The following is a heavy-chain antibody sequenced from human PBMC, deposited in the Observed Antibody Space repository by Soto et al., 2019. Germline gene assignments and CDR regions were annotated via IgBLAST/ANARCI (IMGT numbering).Heavy chain of an antibody. V-gene: IGHV4-59*01. D-gene: IGHD1-26*01. J-gene: IGHJ4*02. CDR3: AGGRSYYGFDY. Sequence: QVQLQESGPGLVKPSETLSLTCTVSGGSISSYYWSWIRQPPGKGLEWIGYIYYSGSTNYNPSLKSXXTXSXXTSKNQFSLKLSSVTAADTAVYYCAGGRSYYGFDYWGQGTLVTVSS. CDR1: GGSISSYY. CDR2: IYYSGST.